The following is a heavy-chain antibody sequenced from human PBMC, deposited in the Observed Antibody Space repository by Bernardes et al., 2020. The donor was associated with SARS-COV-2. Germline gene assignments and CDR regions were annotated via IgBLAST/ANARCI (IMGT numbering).Heavy chain of an antibody. CDR1: GYTLTELS. CDR2: FDPEDGET. CDR3: MDSLRAEDTAVYYCAKDDDRPLFGAPGFDS. D-gene: IGHD3-10*01. V-gene: IGHV1-24*01. Sequence: ASVKVSCKVSGYTLTELSMHWVRQAPGKGLEWMGGFDPEDGETIYAQKFQGRVTMTEDTSTDTASGFTFTKDNSKNTLFLQMDSLRAEDTAVYYCAKDDDRPLFGAPGFDSWGQGTLVTVSS. J-gene: IGHJ4*02.